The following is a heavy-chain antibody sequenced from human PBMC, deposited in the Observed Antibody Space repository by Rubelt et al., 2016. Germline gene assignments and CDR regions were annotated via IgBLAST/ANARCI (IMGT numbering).Heavy chain of an antibody. CDR2: INPNSGGT. CDR3: ARGKEGLGVTMMDY. D-gene: IGHD3-22*01. V-gene: IGHV1-2*02. Sequence: QVQLVQSGAEVKKPGASVKVSCKASGYTFTGYYMHWVRQAPGQGLEWMGWINPNSGGTNYAQKLQGRVTMTTDTATSTAYMELRSLGSDDTAVYYCARGKEGLGVTMMDYWGQGTLVTVSS. J-gene: IGHJ4*02. CDR1: GYTFTGYY.